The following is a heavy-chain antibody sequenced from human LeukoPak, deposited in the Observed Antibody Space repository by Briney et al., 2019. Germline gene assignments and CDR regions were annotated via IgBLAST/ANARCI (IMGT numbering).Heavy chain of an antibody. CDR2: INHSGST. Sequence: PSETLSLTCAVYGGSFSGYYWSWIRQPPGKGLEWIGEINHSGSTNYSPSLKSRVTISVDTSKNQFSLKLSSVTAADTAVYYCARGANSNYVYDYWGQGTLVTVSS. CDR3: ARGANSNYVYDY. D-gene: IGHD4-11*01. V-gene: IGHV4-34*01. CDR1: GGSFSGYY. J-gene: IGHJ4*02.